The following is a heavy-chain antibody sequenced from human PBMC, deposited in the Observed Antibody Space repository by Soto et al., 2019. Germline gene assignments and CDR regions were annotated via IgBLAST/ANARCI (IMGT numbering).Heavy chain of an antibody. CDR2: INHSGST. Sequence: SETLSLTCAVYGGSFSGYYWSWIRQPPGKGLEWIGEINHSGSTNYNPSLKSRVTISVDTSKNQFSLKLSSVTAADTAVYYCARVGSGYSSGWYPPNNWFDPWGQGTLVTVSS. J-gene: IGHJ5*02. CDR1: GGSFSGYY. D-gene: IGHD6-19*01. V-gene: IGHV4-34*01. CDR3: ARVGSGYSSGWYPPNNWFDP.